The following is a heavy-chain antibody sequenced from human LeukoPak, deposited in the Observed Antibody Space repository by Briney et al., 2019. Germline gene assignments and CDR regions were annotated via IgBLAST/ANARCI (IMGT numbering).Heavy chain of an antibody. D-gene: IGHD6-13*01. J-gene: IGHJ4*02. V-gene: IGHV4-59*01. Sequence: SQTLSLTCTVSGGSISSYYWSWIRQPPGKGLEWIGYIYYSGSTNYNPSLKSRVTISVDTSKNQFSLKLSSVTAADTAVYYCARSPSSWYSDYWGQGTLVTVSS. CDR1: GGSISSYY. CDR3: ARSPSSWYSDY. CDR2: IYYSGST.